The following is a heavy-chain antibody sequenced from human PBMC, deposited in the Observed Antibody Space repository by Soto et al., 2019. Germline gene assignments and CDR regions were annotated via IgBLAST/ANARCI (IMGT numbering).Heavy chain of an antibody. D-gene: IGHD6-19*01. CDR3: GRGLGGGWYYFDY. CDR1: GYSFFNYG. Sequence: QGQLVQSGVEVKKPGASVKVSCKASGYSFFNYGIGWVRQAPGQGLEWMGWITVNSGNTNYPQKFQGRVTMTTDTXTNTAYMELRSLTSDDTAVYYCGRGLGGGWYYFDYWGPGTLVTVSS. J-gene: IGHJ4*02. V-gene: IGHV1-18*04. CDR2: ITVNSGNT.